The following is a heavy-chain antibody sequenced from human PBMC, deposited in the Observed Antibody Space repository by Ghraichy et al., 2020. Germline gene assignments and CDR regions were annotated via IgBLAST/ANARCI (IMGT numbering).Heavy chain of an antibody. CDR2: INHSGST. CDR3: ARHKWIAAAGKWHDYFDY. D-gene: IGHD6-13*01. Sequence: SETLSLTCAVYGGSFSGYYWSWIRQPPGKGLEWIGEINHSGSTNYNPSLKSRVTISVDTSKNQFSLKLSSVTAADTAVYYCARHKWIAAAGKWHDYFDYWGQGTLVTVSS. V-gene: IGHV4-34*01. J-gene: IGHJ4*02. CDR1: GGSFSGYY.